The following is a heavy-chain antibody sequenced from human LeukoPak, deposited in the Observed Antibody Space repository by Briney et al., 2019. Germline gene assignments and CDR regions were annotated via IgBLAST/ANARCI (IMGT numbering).Heavy chain of an antibody. CDR1: GYTFTSYG. CDR3: ARDTGWSSYYSEGYYYYMDV. V-gene: IGHV1-18*01. J-gene: IGHJ6*03. Sequence: ASVKVSCKASGYTFTSYGISWVRQAPGQGLEWMGWISAYNGNTNYAQKLQGRVTMTTDTSTSTAYMELRSLRSDDTAVYYCARDTGWSSYYSEGYYYYMDVWGKGTTVTVSS. D-gene: IGHD3-3*01. CDR2: ISAYNGNT.